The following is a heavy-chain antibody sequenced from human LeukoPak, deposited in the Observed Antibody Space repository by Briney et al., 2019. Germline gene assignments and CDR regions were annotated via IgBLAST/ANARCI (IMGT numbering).Heavy chain of an antibody. V-gene: IGHV4-34*01. D-gene: IGHD3-3*01. J-gene: IGHJ4*02. CDR3: ARQPYDFWSGSYYFDY. Sequence: PSETLSLTCAVYGGSFSDYFWSWIRQPPGKGLEWIGEISHSGSTTYNPSLRSRVTISGDTSKKQFSLKLSSVTAADTAVYYCARQPYDFWSGSYYFDYWGQGTLVTVSS. CDR2: ISHSGST. CDR1: GGSFSDYF.